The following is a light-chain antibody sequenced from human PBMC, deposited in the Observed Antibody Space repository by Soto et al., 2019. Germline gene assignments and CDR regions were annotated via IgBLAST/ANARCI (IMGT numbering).Light chain of an antibody. Sequence: EIVLTQSPATLSLSAGERATLSCRASQSLDNYLDWYQQKPGQAPRLLFYAASIRATGIPARFSGRGSGTEFTLTISSLEPEDFAVYYCQQRNDSPITFGRGTKVDIK. V-gene: IGKV3-11*01. CDR2: AAS. CDR3: QQRNDSPIT. CDR1: QSLDNY. J-gene: IGKJ4*01.